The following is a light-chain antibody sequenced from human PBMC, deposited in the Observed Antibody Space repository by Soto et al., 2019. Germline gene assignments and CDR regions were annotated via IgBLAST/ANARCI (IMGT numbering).Light chain of an antibody. CDR2: AAS. J-gene: IGKJ4*01. CDR1: QGISNY. CDR3: QHCQPYGDSPPLT. Sequence: DIQMTQSPSSLSASVGDRVTITCRASQGISNYLAWYQQKPGKVPKLLIYAASTLQSGVPSRFSGSGSGTDFTLTISRLEPEDFAVYYCQHCQPYGDSPPLTFGGGTKVDNK. V-gene: IGKV1-27*01.